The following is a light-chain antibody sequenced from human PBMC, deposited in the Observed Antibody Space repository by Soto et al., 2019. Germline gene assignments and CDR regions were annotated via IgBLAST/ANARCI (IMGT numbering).Light chain of an antibody. CDR2: GAS. J-gene: IGKJ2*01. CDR1: QSVSSSY. V-gene: IGKV3-20*01. CDR3: QQYGSSPYT. Sequence: EIVLTQTPGTRSLSPGERATLSCRASQSVSSSYLAWYQQKPGQAPRLIIYGASDRATGIPDRFSGSGSGTDFTLTISRLEPEDFAVYYCQQYGSSPYTFGQGTKLEIK.